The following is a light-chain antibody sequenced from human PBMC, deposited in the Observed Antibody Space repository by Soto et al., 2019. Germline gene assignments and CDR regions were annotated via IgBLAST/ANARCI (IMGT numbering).Light chain of an antibody. CDR1: QTISSW. CDR2: KAS. V-gene: IGKV1-5*03. J-gene: IGKJ1*01. CDR3: QHYNSYSEA. Sequence: DIQMTPSPSTLAVSVGDRVTITCAASQTISSWLAWYQQKPGKAPKLLIYKASTLKSGVPSRFSGSGSGTEFTLTISSLQPDDFATYYCQHYNSYSEAFGQGTKVDIK.